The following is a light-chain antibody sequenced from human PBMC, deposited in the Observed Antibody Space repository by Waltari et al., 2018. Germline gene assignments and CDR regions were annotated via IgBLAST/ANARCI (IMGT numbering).Light chain of an antibody. CDR3: PTGGRGTWV. V-gene: IGLV4-69*01. CDR2: VNSDGSH. J-gene: IGLJ3*02. CDR1: SAHSSKV. Sequence: QLVLTKSPSASAPLRASVKLTCTLSSAHSSKVISWLQQQPEKGPRYLMKVNSDGSHSKGDNIPDRFSAPSTGTEHHLTCSSLQSEDEADYYCPTGGRGTWVFGGGTKLTVL.